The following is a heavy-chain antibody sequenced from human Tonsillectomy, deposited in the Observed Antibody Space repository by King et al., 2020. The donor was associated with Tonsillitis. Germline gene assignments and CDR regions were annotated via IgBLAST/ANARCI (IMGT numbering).Heavy chain of an antibody. Sequence: QLQESGPGLVKPSETLSLTCTVSGGSIRRYFWSWIRQPAGKGLEWIGHIYSSGSTNYNPSLKSRVTMSVDTSKNQFSLKLSSVTAADTAVYYCARGVYCSSSGCPMYPWGQGTLVTVSS. CDR1: GGSIRRYF. CDR2: IYSSGST. D-gene: IGHD2-2*01. V-gene: IGHV4-4*07. J-gene: IGHJ5*02. CDR3: ARGVYCSSSGCPMYP.